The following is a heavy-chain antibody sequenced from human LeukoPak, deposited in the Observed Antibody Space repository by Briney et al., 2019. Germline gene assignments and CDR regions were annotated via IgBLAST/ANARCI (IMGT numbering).Heavy chain of an antibody. CDR1: GFTFTNAW. CDR2: ISSSSSYI. J-gene: IGHJ4*02. CDR3: ARGLGTMARDY. V-gene: IGHV3-21*01. D-gene: IGHD4/OR15-4a*01. Sequence: GGSLRLSCAASGFTFTNAWMSWVRQAPGKGLEWVSSISSSSSYIYYADSVKGRFTISRDNAKNSLYLQMNSLRAEDTAVYYCARGLGTMARDYWGQGTLVTVSS.